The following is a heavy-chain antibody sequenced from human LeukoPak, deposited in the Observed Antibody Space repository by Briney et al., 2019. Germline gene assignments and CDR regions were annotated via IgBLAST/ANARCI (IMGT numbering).Heavy chain of an antibody. CDR1: GFTFISYG. V-gene: IGHV3-30*02. D-gene: IGHD2-2*01. CDR2: IRYDGSNK. Sequence: GGSLRLSCAASGFTFISYGMHWVRQAPGKGLEWVTFIRYDGSNKYYADSVKGRFTISRDNSKNTLYLQMNSLRAEDTAVYYFAKDPRDIVVVPAAMSYYYYYRDVWGKGPTVTIPS. CDR3: AKDPRDIVVVPAAMSYYYYYRDV. J-gene: IGHJ6*03.